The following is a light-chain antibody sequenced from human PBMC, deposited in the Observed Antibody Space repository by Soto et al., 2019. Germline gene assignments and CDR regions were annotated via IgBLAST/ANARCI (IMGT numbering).Light chain of an antibody. V-gene: IGLV1-40*01. CDR3: SSYKITSTYV. J-gene: IGLJ1*01. CDR2: GNS. CDR1: SSNIGAGYD. Sequence: QSVLTQPPSVSGAPGQRVTISCTGSSSNIGAGYDVHWYQQLPGTAPKLLIYGNSNRPSGVPDRFSGSKSGTSASLAITGLQAEDEPAYYCSSYKITSTYVFGTGTKVTV.